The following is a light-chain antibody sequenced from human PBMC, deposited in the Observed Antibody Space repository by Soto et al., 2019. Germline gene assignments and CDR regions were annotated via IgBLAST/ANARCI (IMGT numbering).Light chain of an antibody. J-gene: IGKJ1*01. CDR2: GAS. Sequence: EIVLTQSPGTLSLSPGERATLSCRASQSVSSSYLAWYQQKPGQAPRLLIYGASSRATGIPDRFSGSGSGTDFTLTISILEPEDFAVYYCQQQWTFGQGTRVDIK. CDR3: QQQWT. V-gene: IGKV3-20*01. CDR1: QSVSSSY.